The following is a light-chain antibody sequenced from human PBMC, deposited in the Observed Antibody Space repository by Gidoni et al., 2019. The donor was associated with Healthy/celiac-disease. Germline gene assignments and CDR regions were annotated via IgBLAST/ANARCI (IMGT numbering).Light chain of an antibody. CDR1: QSLSTD. Sequence: EIVLTQSPATLSLSPGDRATLSCRASQSLSTDLAWYQHKPGQAPRLLFYDASRRAPGIPARFSGSGSETDFTLTIRSLEPEDFSVYFCQQRNTWPRFGGGTKVE. J-gene: IGKJ4*01. V-gene: IGKV3-11*01. CDR3: QQRNTWPR. CDR2: DAS.